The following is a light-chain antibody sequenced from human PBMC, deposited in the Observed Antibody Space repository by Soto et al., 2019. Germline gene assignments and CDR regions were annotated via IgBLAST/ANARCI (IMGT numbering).Light chain of an antibody. V-gene: IGLV2-14*03. Sequence: QSALTQPASVSGSPGQSITISCTGTSSDVGGFNYVSWYQQHPGKAPKLMIYDVTNRPSGVSYRFSGSKSGNTASLTISGLQAEDEADYYCTSYTSSSTYVVGTGTKLTVL. CDR1: SSDVGGFNY. CDR3: TSYTSSSTYV. CDR2: DVT. J-gene: IGLJ1*01.